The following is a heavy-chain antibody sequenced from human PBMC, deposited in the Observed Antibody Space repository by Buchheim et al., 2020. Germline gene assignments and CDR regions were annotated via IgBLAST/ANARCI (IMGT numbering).Heavy chain of an antibody. V-gene: IGHV3-23*01. CDR1: GFTFSSYA. J-gene: IGHJ2*01. Sequence: EVQLLESGGGLVQPGGSLRLSCAASGFTFSSYAVSWVRQAPGKGLEWVSAISGSGGSTYYADSVKGRVTISRGNSKNTMYLQMNSLRAEDTAVYYCAKPKNYGDFHWYFDLWGRGTL. CDR2: ISGSGGST. D-gene: IGHD4-17*01. CDR3: AKPKNYGDFHWYFDL.